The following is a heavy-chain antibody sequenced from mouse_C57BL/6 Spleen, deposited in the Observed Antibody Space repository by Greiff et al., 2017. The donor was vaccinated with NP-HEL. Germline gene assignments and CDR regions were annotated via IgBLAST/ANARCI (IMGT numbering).Heavy chain of an antibody. V-gene: IGHV1-64*01. CDR1: GYTFTSYW. CDR3: ASEGDYAYFDY. CDR2: IHPNSGST. J-gene: IGHJ2*01. D-gene: IGHD2-4*01. Sequence: QVHVKQPGAELVKPGASVKLSCKASGYTFTSYWMHWVKQRPGQGLEWIGMIHPNSGSTNYNEKFKSKATLTVDKSSSTAYMQLSSLTSEDSAVYYCASEGDYAYFDYWGQGTTLTVSS.